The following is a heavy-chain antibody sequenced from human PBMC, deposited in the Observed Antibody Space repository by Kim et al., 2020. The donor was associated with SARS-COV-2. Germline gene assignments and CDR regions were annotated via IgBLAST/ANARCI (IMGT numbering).Heavy chain of an antibody. J-gene: IGHJ4*02. V-gene: IGHV1-18*01. CDR3: ARDPRISLFGSGSYYNY. Sequence: ASVKVSCKASGYTFTSYGISWVRQASGQGLEWMGWISPFNSNTNYAQNLQGRITLTADPSLNTAYMELRGLRSDDTAVYYCARDPRISLFGSGSYYNYWGQGTLVTVSS. CDR2: ISPFNSNT. CDR1: GYTFTSYG. D-gene: IGHD3-10*01.